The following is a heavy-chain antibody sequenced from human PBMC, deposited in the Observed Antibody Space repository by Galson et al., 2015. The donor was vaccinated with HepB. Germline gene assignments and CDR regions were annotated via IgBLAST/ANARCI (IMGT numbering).Heavy chain of an antibody. V-gene: IGHV2-5*02. CDR2: IYWDDDK. CDR3: AHLGHTSTFDY. CDR1: GFSPSTVGVG. Sequence: PALVKPTQTLTLTCTFSGFSPSTVGVGVGWIRQPPGKALEWLALIYWDDDKRYKPSLESGLTVTKDTSKNQVVLTMTNLDPVDTATYFCAHLGHTSTFDYWGQGTLVTVSS. J-gene: IGHJ4*02. D-gene: IGHD1-26*01.